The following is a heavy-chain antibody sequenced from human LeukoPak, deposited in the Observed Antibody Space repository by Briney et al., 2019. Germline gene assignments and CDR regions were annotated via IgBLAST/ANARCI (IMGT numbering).Heavy chain of an antibody. D-gene: IGHD2-15*01. CDR2: ISAYNGNT. V-gene: IGHV1-18*01. CDR1: GYTFTSYG. Sequence: ASVKVSCKASGYTFTSYGISWVRQAPGQGLERMGWISAYNGNTNYAQKLQGRVTMTTDTSTSTAYMELRSLRSDDTAVYYCARWVVVVVAANYYYYGMDVWGQGTTVTVSS. J-gene: IGHJ6*02. CDR3: ARWVVVVVAANYYYYGMDV.